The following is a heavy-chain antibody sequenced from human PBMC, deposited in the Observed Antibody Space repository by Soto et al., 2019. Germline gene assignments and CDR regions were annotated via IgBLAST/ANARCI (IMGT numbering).Heavy chain of an antibody. Sequence: SVKVSCKASGGTFSGYTISCVRQAPGQGLGWMGRIIPILGIANYAQKFQGRVTITADKSTSTAYMELSSLRSEDTAVYYCARDRRVHNCTFDAFHIWGQGTMVTV. D-gene: IGHD1-1*01. J-gene: IGHJ3*02. V-gene: IGHV1-69*04. CDR2: IIPILGIA. CDR1: GGTFSGYT. CDR3: ARDRRVHNCTFDAFHI.